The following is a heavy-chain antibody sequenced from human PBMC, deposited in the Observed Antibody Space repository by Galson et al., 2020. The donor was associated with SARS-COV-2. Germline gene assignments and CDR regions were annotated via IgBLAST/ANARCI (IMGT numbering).Heavy chain of an antibody. Sequence: SETLSLTCTVSGGSISSGSYYWSWIRQPAGKGLEWIGRIYTSGSTNYNPSLKSRVTISVDTSKNQFSLKLSSVTAADTAVYYCARDPGYDFWGGGKYYYYDYYMDVWGKGTTVTVSS. CDR2: IYTSGST. D-gene: IGHD3-3*01. V-gene: IGHV4-61*02. CDR1: GGSISSGSYY. CDR3: ARDPGYDFWGGGKYYYYDYYMDV. J-gene: IGHJ6*03.